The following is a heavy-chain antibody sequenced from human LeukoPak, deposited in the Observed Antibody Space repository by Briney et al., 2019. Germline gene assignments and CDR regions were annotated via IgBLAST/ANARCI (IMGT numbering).Heavy chain of an antibody. CDR2: ISSSSSFI. Sequence: PGGSLRLSCAASGFTFSRYSMNWVRQAPGKGLEWVSSISSSSSFIYYADSVKGRFTISRDNAKNSLYLQMNSLRAEDTAVYYCARASGFGDFYPYFDYWGQGTLVTVSS. D-gene: IGHD3-10*01. J-gene: IGHJ4*02. CDR3: ARASGFGDFYPYFDY. V-gene: IGHV3-21*01. CDR1: GFTFSRYS.